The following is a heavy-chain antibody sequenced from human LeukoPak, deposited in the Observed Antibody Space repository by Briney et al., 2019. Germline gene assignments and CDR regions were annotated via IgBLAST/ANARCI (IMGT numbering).Heavy chain of an antibody. CDR3: ARGLEDGYNAHPDAFDI. D-gene: IGHD5-12*01. CDR2: ISSSSSYI. J-gene: IGHJ3*02. CDR1: GFTFSSYS. V-gene: IGHV3-21*01. Sequence: GSLRLSCAASGFTFSSYSMNWVRQAPGKGLEWVSSISSSSSYIYYADSVKGRFTISRDNAKNSLYLQMNSLRAEDTAVYYCARGLEDGYNAHPDAFDIWGQGTMVTVSS.